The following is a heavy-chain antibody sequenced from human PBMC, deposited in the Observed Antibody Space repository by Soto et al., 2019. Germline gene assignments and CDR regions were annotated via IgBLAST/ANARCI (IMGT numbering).Heavy chain of an antibody. CDR3: ARLRDGYNSFDY. CDR2: IYYIGST. V-gene: IGHV4-59*08. CDR1: GGSMSNYY. J-gene: IGHJ4*02. Sequence: TAETLSLTCAVSGGSMSNYYWSWVRQPPGKGLEWIGYIYYIGSTNYNPSLKSRLNISLDTSKNQFSLKLTSVTPADTAVYSCARLRDGYNSFDYWGLGILVTVSS. D-gene: IGHD5-12*01.